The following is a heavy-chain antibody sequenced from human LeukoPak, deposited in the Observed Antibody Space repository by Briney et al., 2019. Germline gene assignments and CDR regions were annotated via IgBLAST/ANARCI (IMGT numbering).Heavy chain of an antibody. V-gene: IGHV1-69*13. D-gene: IGHD2-2*01. CDR2: IIPIFGTA. CDR1: GGTFSSYA. CDR3: ARRGRSSSTSWYYYYYMDV. Sequence: SVKVSCKASGGTFSSYAISWVRQAPGQGLEWMGGIIPIFGTANYAQKFQGRVTITADESTSTAYMELSSLRSEDTAVYYCARRGRSSSTSWYYYYYMDVWGKGTTVTISS. J-gene: IGHJ6*03.